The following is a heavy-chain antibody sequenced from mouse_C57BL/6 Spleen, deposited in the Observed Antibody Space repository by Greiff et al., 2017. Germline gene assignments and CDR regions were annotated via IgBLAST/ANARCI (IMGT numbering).Heavy chain of an antibody. D-gene: IGHD2-2*01. V-gene: IGHV1-5*01. CDR3: TKGGSTMVTTDFDY. J-gene: IGHJ2*01. CDR2: IYPGNSDT. CDR1: GYTFTSYW. Sequence: VQLQQSGTVLARPGASVKMSCKTSGYTFTSYWMHWVKQRPGQGLEWIGAIYPGNSDTSYNQKFKGKAKLTAVTSASTAYMELSSLTNEDSAVYYCTKGGSTMVTTDFDYWGQGTTLTVSS.